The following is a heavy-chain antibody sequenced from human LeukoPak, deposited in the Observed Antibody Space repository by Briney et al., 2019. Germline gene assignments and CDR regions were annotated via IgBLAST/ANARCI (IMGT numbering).Heavy chain of an antibody. D-gene: IGHD6-25*01. CDR3: ARVGSAAATADY. J-gene: IGHJ4*02. V-gene: IGHV1-46*01. CDR1: GYTFTTYY. Sequence: ASVKVSCKASGYTFTTYYMHWMRQAPGQGPEWMGIINPRGGSTDYSQKFHGRITITSDTSTSTVYMELSSLSSDDTAVYFCARVGSAAATADYWGQGTLVTVSS. CDR2: INPRGGST.